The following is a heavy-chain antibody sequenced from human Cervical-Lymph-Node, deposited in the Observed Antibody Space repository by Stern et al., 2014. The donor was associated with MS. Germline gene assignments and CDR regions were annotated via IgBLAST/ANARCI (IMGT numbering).Heavy chain of an antibody. Sequence: QVQLQESGPGLVKPSETLSLTCTVSGGSITNRDYWGWIRQPPGKGLEWIGSVYYSGITYYRPSLQSRAAISLDTSRNQFFLRLNAGTATDTAVYFCARGVTAVTNYVPNWCFDLWGRGTLVTVSS. CDR3: ARGVTAVTNYVPNWCFDL. V-gene: IGHV4-39*01. J-gene: IGHJ2*01. D-gene: IGHD4-11*01. CDR1: GGSITNRDY. CDR2: VYYSGIT.